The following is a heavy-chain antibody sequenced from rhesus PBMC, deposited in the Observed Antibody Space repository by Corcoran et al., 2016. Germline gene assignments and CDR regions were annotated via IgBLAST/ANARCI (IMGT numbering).Heavy chain of an antibody. CDR1: GGSIGAYYL. Sequence: QVQLQESGPGGVKPSETLSLTCAVSGGSIGAYYLWSWIRQPPGKGLEWIGHIYGGSGTTSYNPSLKSRLMISIDTSKNQFSLKLTSVTAADTAVYYCARDSAYWGQGVLVTVSS. V-gene: IGHV4-143*01. J-gene: IGHJ4*01. CDR3: ARDSAY. CDR2: IYGGSGTT.